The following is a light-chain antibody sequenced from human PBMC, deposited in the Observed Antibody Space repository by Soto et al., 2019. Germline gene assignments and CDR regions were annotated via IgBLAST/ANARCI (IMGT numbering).Light chain of an antibody. CDR3: QVWDSSSDPWV. CDR2: YDS. Sequence: SSELTQPPSVSVAPGKTARITCGGNNIGSKSVHWCQQKPGQAPVLVIYYDSDRPSGIPERFSGSNSGNTATLTISRVEAGDEADYYCQVWDSSSDPWVFGGGTQLTVL. J-gene: IGLJ3*02. CDR1: NIGSKS. V-gene: IGLV3-21*04.